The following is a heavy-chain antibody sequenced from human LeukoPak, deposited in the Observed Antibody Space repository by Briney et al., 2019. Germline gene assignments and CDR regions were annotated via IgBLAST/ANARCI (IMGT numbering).Heavy chain of an antibody. D-gene: IGHD3-10*01. CDR3: AKGHGSRTGDFEY. J-gene: IGHJ4*02. CDR1: GFTFDDYA. CDR2: ISGDSDYT. Sequence: GGSLRLSCAASGFTFDDYAMHWVRQDPGMGLEWVSLISGDSDYTYYADSVKGRFTISRDNSKNSLYLQMNTLRTEDNALYYCAKGHGSRTGDFEYWGQGTLVTVSS. V-gene: IGHV3-43*02.